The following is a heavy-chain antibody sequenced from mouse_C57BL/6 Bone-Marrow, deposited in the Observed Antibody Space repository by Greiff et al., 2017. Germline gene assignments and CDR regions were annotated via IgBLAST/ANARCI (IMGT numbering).Heavy chain of an antibody. J-gene: IGHJ2*01. CDR3: ARGYYVDY. Sequence: DVKLVESGGGLVKPGGSLKLSCAASGFTFSDYGMHWVRQAPEQGLEWVAYISSGSSTIYYADTVKGRFTISRDKAKNTLFLQMTSLRSEDTAMYYCARGYYVDYWGQGTTLTVSS. CDR1: GFTFSDYG. V-gene: IGHV5-17*01. CDR2: ISSGSSTI.